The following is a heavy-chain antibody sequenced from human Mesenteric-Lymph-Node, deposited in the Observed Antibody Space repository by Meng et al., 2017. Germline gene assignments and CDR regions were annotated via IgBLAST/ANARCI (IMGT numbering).Heavy chain of an antibody. CDR3: AKLRHATVPGI. Sequence: GESLKISCAASGFTFSSYAMHWVRQAPGKGLEWVAVISYDGSNKYYADSVKGRFTISRDNSKNTLYLQMNSLRAEDTAVYYCAKLRHATVPGIWGQGTTVTVSS. D-gene: IGHD4-17*01. J-gene: IGHJ6*02. V-gene: IGHV3-30*04. CDR2: ISYDGSNK. CDR1: GFTFSSYA.